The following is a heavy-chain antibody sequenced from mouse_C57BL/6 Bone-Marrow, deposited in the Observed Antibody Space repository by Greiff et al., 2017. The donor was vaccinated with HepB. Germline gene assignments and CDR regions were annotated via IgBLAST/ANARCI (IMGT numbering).Heavy chain of an antibody. Sequence: EVKLVESGGGLVKPGGSLKLSCAASGFTFSDYGMHWVRQAPEKGLEWVAYISSGSSTIYYADTVKGRFTISRDNAKNTLFLQMTSLRSEDTAMYYCARQDYGSSLDYWGQGTTLTVSS. J-gene: IGHJ2*01. CDR3: ARQDYGSSLDY. V-gene: IGHV5-17*01. D-gene: IGHD1-1*01. CDR2: ISSGSSTI. CDR1: GFTFSDYG.